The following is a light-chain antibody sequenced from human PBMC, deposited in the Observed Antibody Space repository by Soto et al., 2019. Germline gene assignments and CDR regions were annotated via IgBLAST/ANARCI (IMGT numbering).Light chain of an antibody. Sequence: EIGLPQSPGTLSLSPGERATLSCRASQSVSSSYLAWYQQKTGQAPRLLIYGASSRATGIPDRFSGSGSGTDFTLAISSLEPEGFAVYYCQQYGSSPWTFGQGTKVEIK. J-gene: IGKJ1*01. CDR2: GAS. V-gene: IGKV3-20*01. CDR3: QQYGSSPWT. CDR1: QSVSSSY.